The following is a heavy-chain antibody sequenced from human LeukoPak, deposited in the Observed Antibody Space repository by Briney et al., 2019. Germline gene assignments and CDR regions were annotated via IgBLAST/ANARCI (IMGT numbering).Heavy chain of an antibody. CDR3: ARGRGVATIRFARYMDV. CDR2: MNPNSGNT. J-gene: IGHJ6*03. D-gene: IGHD5-12*01. V-gene: IGHV1-8*03. CDR1: GYTFTRYD. Sequence: GASVKVSCKASGYTFTRYDINWVRQATGQGLEWMGWMNPNSGNTGYAQKFQGRVTITRNTSISTAYMELSSLRSEDTAVYYCARGRGVATIRFARYMDVWGKGTTVTVSS.